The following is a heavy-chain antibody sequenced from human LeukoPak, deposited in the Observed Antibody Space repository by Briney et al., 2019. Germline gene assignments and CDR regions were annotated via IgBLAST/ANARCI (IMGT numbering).Heavy chain of an antibody. CDR3: ARATPGGLHGYSFDY. Sequence: ASVKVSCKASGYTFKNYDINWGRQAPGQGLEWMGWMNPNSGNTGFAQKFQDRVSMTRDTSINTAYMELTSLRSGDTAVYYCARATPGGLHGYSFDYWGQGTVVTVYS. CDR1: GYTFKNYD. D-gene: IGHD5-24*01. CDR2: MNPNSGNT. V-gene: IGHV1-8*02. J-gene: IGHJ4*02.